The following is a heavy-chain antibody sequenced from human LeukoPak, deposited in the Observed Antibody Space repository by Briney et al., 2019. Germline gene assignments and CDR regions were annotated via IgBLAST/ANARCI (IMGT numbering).Heavy chain of an antibody. V-gene: IGHV4-30-4*08. J-gene: IGHJ4*02. Sequence: SESLSPTCAVYGGSFSGYYWSWIRQPPGNGLGWVGYIYYSGSTYYNPSLKRRVTISVDTSKNQFSLKLSSVTAADTAVYYCARVSLITFGGPFDYWGQGTLVTVSS. D-gene: IGHD3-16*01. CDR1: GGSFSGYY. CDR2: IYYSGST. CDR3: ARVSLITFGGPFDY.